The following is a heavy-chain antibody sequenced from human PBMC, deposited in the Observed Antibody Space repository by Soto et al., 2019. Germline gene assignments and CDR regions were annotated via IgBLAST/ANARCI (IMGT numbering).Heavy chain of an antibody. Sequence: VASVKVSCKASGYTFTSYDINWVRQATGQGLEWMGWMNPNSGNTGYAQKFEGRVTMTRNTSISTAYMELSSLRSEDTAVYYCARVLIPDAIRYYYYYGMDVWGQGTTVTVSS. CDR3: ARVLIPDAIRYYYYYGMDV. D-gene: IGHD2-8*01. CDR2: MNPNSGNT. J-gene: IGHJ6*02. V-gene: IGHV1-8*01. CDR1: GYTFTSYD.